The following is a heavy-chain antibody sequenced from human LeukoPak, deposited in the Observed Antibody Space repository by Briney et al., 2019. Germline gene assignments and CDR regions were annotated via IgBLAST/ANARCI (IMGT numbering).Heavy chain of an antibody. J-gene: IGHJ4*02. CDR1: GFSFSTYD. CDR3: ARRTPYSSGPFDY. CDR2: ISSDGSHK. Sequence: PGRSLRLACAASGFSFSTYDMHWVRQAPGKGLEWVAVISSDGSHKYWADSVKGRFTISRDNSKNTVYLQMNSLRAEDTAVYYCARRTPYSSGPFDYWGQGTLVTVSS. V-gene: IGHV3-30*03. D-gene: IGHD6-19*01.